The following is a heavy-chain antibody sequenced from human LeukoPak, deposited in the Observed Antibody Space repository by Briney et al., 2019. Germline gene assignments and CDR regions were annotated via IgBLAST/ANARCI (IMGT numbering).Heavy chain of an antibody. CDR2: INHSGST. D-gene: IGHD6-19*01. Sequence: PSETLSLTCAVYGGSFSGYYWSWIRQPPAKGLEWIGEINHSGSTNYNPSLKSRVTISVDTSKNQFSLKLSSVTAADTAVYYCASFKQWRTYYFDYWGQGTLVTVSS. CDR1: GGSFSGYY. CDR3: ASFKQWRTYYFDY. V-gene: IGHV4-34*01. J-gene: IGHJ4*02.